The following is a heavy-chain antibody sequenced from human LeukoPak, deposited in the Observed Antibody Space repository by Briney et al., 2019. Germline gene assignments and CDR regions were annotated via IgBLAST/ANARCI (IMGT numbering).Heavy chain of an antibody. J-gene: IGHJ4*02. CDR2: ISYDGSNK. CDR1: GFTFSTYA. Sequence: GGSLGLSCAASGFTFSTYAMHWVHQAPGKGLDWVALISYDGSNKHYADSVKGRFTISRDNSKNTLYLQMNSLRPEDTAMYFCAKEITMVRGMSFDYWGQGSLVTVSS. V-gene: IGHV3-30*18. D-gene: IGHD3-10*01. CDR3: AKEITMVRGMSFDY.